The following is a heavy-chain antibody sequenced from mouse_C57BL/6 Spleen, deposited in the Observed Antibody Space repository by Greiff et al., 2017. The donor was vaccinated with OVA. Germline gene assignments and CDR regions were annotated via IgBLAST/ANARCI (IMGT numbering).Heavy chain of an antibody. Sequence: EVKLMESGGGLVQPGGSMKLSCVASGFTFSNYWMNWVRQSPEKGLEWVAQIRLKSDNYATHYAESVKGRFTISRDDSKSSVYLQMNNLRAEDTGIYYCISTERYFDVWGTGTTVTVSS. J-gene: IGHJ1*03. D-gene: IGHD1-1*01. CDR3: ISTERYFDV. V-gene: IGHV6-3*01. CDR2: IRLKSDNYAT. CDR1: GFTFSNYW.